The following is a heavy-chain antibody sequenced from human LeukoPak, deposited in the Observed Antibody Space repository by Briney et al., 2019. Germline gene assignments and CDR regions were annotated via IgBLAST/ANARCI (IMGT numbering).Heavy chain of an antibody. CDR1: GYRFSTYW. V-gene: IGHV5-51*01. Sequence: HGESLKISCKGSGYRFSTYWIAWVRQMPGKGLEWMGIIYPGDSDTRYSPSFQGQVTISADKSVNTAYLQWSSLKASDTAMYYCARSNGFFDYWGQGTLVTVSS. CDR2: IYPGDSDT. J-gene: IGHJ4*02. D-gene: IGHD2-8*01. CDR3: ARSNGFFDY.